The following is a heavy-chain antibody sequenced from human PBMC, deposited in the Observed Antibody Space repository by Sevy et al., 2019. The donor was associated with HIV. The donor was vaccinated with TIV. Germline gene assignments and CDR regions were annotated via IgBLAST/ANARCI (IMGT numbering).Heavy chain of an antibody. Sequence: GGSLRLSCAASGFTFSSYAMHWVRQAPGKGLVWVAVISYDGSNKYYADSVKGRFTISRDNSKNTLYLQMNSLRAEDTAVYYCARGIVVGAAHFDYWGQGTLVTVSS. CDR2: ISYDGSNK. J-gene: IGHJ4*02. CDR3: ARGIVVGAAHFDY. CDR1: GFTFSSYA. V-gene: IGHV3-30-3*01. D-gene: IGHD1-26*01.